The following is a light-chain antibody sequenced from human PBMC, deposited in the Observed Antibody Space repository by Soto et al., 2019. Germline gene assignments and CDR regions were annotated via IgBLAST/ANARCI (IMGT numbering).Light chain of an antibody. Sequence: EIVVTQSPGTLSLSPGERATLACRASQSASSSSLAWYQNKPCQAPRLLIYGASSRATGIPDRFSGSGSGTDFTLNISLLERQEFAVYDCQHYGSSPWTCGQGTGVELK. V-gene: IGKV3-20*01. J-gene: IGKJ1*01. CDR1: QSASSSS. CDR2: GAS. CDR3: QHYGSSPWT.